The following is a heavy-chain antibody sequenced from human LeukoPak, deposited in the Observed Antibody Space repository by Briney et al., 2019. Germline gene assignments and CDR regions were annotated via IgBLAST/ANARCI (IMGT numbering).Heavy chain of an antibody. CDR1: GGSISSNNYY. J-gene: IGHJ4*02. D-gene: IGHD2-2*01. CDR3: AMLIGYCSSTSCYDFV. V-gene: IGHV4-39*01. Sequence: SETLSLTCTVSGGSISSNNYYWGWIRQPPGKGLEWIGTIYYSGSTYYNPSLKGRVTLSVDTSKNQFSLKLTSVTAADTAVYYCAMLIGYCSSTSCYDFVWGQGTLVTVSS. CDR2: IYYSGST.